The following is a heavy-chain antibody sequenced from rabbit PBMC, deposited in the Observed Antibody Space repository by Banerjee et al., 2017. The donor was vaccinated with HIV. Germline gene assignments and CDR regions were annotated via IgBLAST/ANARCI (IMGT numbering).Heavy chain of an antibody. D-gene: IGHD6-1*01. CDR1: GFTISSSYF. CDR2: IYAGSSGST. Sequence: QEQLVESGGGLVQPEGSLALTCKASGFTISSSYFMCWVRQAPGKGLEWIACIYAGSSGSTYYASWAKGRFTISKTSSTTVTLQMTSLTAADTATYFCARAGYANYGGATGLDLWGPGTLVTVS. V-gene: IGHV1S45*01. CDR3: ARAGYANYGGATGLDL. J-gene: IGHJ4*01.